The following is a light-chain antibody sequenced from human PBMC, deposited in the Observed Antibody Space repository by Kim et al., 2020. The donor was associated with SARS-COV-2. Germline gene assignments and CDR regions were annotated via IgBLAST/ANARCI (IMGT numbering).Light chain of an antibody. CDR3: SSYTTSNTFV. CDR2: EVT. J-gene: IGLJ1*01. CDR1: SRDIATYNR. Sequence: QSALTQPPSVSGSPGQSVTISCTGTSRDIATYNRVSWYQQTPGTAPKLMICEVTKRPPGVPNRFSGSKSGNTASLTISGLQAEDEGDYYCSSYTTSNTFVFGTGTKVTVL. V-gene: IGLV2-18*02.